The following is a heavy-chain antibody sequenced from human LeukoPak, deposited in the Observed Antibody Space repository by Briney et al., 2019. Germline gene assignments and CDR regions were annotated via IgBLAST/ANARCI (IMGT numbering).Heavy chain of an antibody. CDR2: INTDGTVT. CDR1: GFTFSKYW. CDR3: ATKQWLAPPPDS. D-gene: IGHD6-19*01. J-gene: IGHJ4*02. Sequence: GGSLRLSCAASGFTFSKYWMLLVRQAPGKGLESVSRINTDGTVTTYADSVKGRFTVSRDNADNTMFLQMNSVRDEDTAVYYCATKQWLAPPPDSWGQGTPVTVSS. V-gene: IGHV3-74*01.